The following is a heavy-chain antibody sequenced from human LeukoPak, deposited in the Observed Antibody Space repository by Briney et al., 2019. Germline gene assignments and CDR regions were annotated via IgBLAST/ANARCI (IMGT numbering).Heavy chain of an antibody. CDR3: TTIKQLYSSSWQIRYYFDY. J-gene: IGHJ4*02. CDR1: GFTFTNAW. V-gene: IGHV3-15*01. Sequence: GVSLRLSCAASGFTFTNAWMSWVRQAPGKGREWVGRIKTKTNGGTTDYAAPVKGRFTISRDDSKNTLYLQMNSLKTEDTAVYYCTTIKQLYSSSWQIRYYFDYWGQGTLVTVSS. CDR2: IKTKTNGGTT. D-gene: IGHD6-13*01.